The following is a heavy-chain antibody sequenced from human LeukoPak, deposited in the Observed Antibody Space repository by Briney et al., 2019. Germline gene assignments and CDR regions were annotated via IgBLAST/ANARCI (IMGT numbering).Heavy chain of an antibody. Sequence: GGSLRLSCAASGFTFSSYSMNWVRQAPGKGLEWVSSISSSSSYIYYADSVKGRFIISRDNAKNSLYLQMNSLRAEDTAVYYCAREAGGYEFDYWGQGTLVTVSS. CDR2: ISSSSSYI. V-gene: IGHV3-21*01. CDR3: AREAGGYEFDY. CDR1: GFTFSSYS. J-gene: IGHJ4*02. D-gene: IGHD5-12*01.